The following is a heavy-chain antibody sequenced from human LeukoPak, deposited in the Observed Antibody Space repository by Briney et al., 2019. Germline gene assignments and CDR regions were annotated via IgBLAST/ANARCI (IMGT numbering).Heavy chain of an antibody. V-gene: IGHV3-30*02. CDR3: AKDWALLRNYYYYMDV. CDR1: GFTFSSYG. CDR2: IRYDGSNK. Sequence: GGSLRLSCAASGFTFSSYGVHWVRQAPGKGLERVAFIRYDGSNKYYADSVKGRFTISRDNSKNTLYLQMNSLRAEDTAVYYCAKDWALLRNYYYYMDVWGKGTTVTISS. D-gene: IGHD3-22*01. J-gene: IGHJ6*03.